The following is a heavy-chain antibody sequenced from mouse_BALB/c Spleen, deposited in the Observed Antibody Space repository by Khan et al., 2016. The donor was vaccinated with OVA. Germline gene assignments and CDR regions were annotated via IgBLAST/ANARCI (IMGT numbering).Heavy chain of an antibody. CDR3: VAYGNYWYFDV. CDR2: IHNGGAT. J-gene: IGHJ1*01. V-gene: IGHV3-1*02. D-gene: IGHD2-1*01. CDR1: GYSITSGYS. Sequence: EVQLQESGPDLVKPSQALSLTCTVTGYSITSGYSWHWIRQFPGSKVEWLAYIHNGGATNYNPALKSRISISRDTTKNQFFLQLNSVTTEDTATYFCVAYGNYWYFDVWGAGTTVTISS.